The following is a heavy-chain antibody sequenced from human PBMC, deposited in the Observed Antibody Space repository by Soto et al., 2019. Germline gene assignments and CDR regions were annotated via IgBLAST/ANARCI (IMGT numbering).Heavy chain of an antibody. J-gene: IGHJ6*02. D-gene: IGHD7-27*01. Sequence: QLQLQESGPGLVKPSETLSLTCTVSGGSISSSSYYWGWIRQPPGKGLEWIGSIYYSGSTYYNPSLKSRVTISGDTSKNQFSLKLSSVTAADTAVYYCARQKLGKYYYYGMDVWGQGTTVTVSS. CDR1: GGSISSSSYY. CDR2: IYYSGST. V-gene: IGHV4-39*01. CDR3: ARQKLGKYYYYGMDV.